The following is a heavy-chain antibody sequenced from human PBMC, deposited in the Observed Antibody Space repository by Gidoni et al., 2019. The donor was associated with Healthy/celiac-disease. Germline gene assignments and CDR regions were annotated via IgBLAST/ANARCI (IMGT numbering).Heavy chain of an antibody. CDR1: GGSISSGGYS. CDR2: IYLSGST. J-gene: IGHJ5*02. Sequence: QPQLQESGSGLVKPSQTLSLTCAVSGGSISSGGYSWSWIRQPPGKGLEWIGYIYLSGSTYYTPSLKGRVTISVDRSQSQFSLKLSSVTAADTAVYYCARHYGSGHWFDPWGQGTLVTVSS. D-gene: IGHD3-10*01. V-gene: IGHV4-30-2*01. CDR3: ARHYGSGHWFDP.